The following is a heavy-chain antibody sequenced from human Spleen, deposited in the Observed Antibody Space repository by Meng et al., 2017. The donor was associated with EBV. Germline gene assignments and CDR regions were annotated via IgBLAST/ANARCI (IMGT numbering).Heavy chain of an antibody. D-gene: IGHD4-17*01. CDR1: GYTFTSYA. CDR3: ARGLAYGDSGVDY. V-gene: IGHV7-4-1*02. Sequence: QVQLVQSGSELKKPGASGKVSCKASGYTFTSYAMNWVRQAPGQGLEWLGWINTNTGFPTSAQGFRGRLVFSLDTSVSTAYLQINSLKADDTAVYYCARGLAYGDSGVDYWGQGTLVTVSS. CDR2: INTNTGFP. J-gene: IGHJ4*02.